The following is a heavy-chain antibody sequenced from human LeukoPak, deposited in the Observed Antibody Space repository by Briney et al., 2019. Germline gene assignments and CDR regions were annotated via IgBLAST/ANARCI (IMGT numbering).Heavy chain of an antibody. J-gene: IGHJ4*02. D-gene: IGHD3-3*01. V-gene: IGHV3-30-3*01. CDR2: ISYDGSNK. CDR1: GFSFSHYI. Sequence: GGSLRLSCAASGFSFSHYIMNWVRQAPGKGLEWVAVISYDGSNKYYADSVKGRFTISRDNSKNTLYLQMNSLRAEDTAVYYCARRLGIFGVVTRIGVDYWGQGTLVTVSS. CDR3: ARRLGIFGVVTRIGVDY.